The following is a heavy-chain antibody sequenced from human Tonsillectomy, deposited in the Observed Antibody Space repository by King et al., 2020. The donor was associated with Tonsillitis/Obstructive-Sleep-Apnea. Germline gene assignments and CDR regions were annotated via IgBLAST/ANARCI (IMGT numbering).Heavy chain of an antibody. CDR1: GFTFSGNG. Sequence: VQLVESGGGLVQPGGSLRLSCSVSGFTFSGNGMHWVRQAPGKGLEYVSAFSINGGSTYYADSVKGRFTISRDNSKNTLYLQMSSLRTEDTAVYYCVKVFPSSSGKHYFDYWGQGTLVTVSS. V-gene: IGHV3-64D*06. D-gene: IGHD6-6*01. CDR2: FSINGGST. CDR3: VKVFPSSSGKHYFDY. J-gene: IGHJ4*02.